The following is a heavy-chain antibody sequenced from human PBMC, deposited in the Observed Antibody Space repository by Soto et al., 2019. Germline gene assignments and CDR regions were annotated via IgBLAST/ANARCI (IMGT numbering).Heavy chain of an antibody. CDR2: INSDGSST. V-gene: IGHV3-74*01. CDR1: GFTFSGSW. Sequence: GGSLRLSCAASGFTFSGSWMHWVRQAPGKGLVWVSHINSDGSSTTYADSVKGRFTISRDNAKNTVHLQMNSLRAEDTAVYYCARDLPPTIAVAGFDYWGQGTLVTVSS. J-gene: IGHJ4*02. D-gene: IGHD6-19*01. CDR3: ARDLPPTIAVAGFDY.